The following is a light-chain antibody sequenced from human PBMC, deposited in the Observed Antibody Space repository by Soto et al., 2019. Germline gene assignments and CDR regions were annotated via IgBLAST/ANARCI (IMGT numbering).Light chain of an antibody. CDR2: SAS. CDR3: QQCDSTLLT. Sequence: DIQLTQSPSSLSASVGDRVTISCRASQSVSSYLNWWQQKPGKAPTLLIYSASSLKPGVPARFSGSGSGTDFTLTISRLHPEDFATYYCQQCDSTLLTFGPGTKVDIK. CDR1: QSVSSY. V-gene: IGKV1-39*01. J-gene: IGKJ3*01.